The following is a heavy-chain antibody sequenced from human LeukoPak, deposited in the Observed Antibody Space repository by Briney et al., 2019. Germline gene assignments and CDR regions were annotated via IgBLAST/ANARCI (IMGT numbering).Heavy chain of an antibody. V-gene: IGHV1-2*02. CDR1: RYTFTNYY. D-gene: IGHD4-17*01. CDR2: INPNSGGT. Sequence: GASVKVSCKASRYTFTNYYLHWVRQAPGQGLEWMGWINPNSGGTKPAQKFLGRVTMTRDTSISTAYMELTRLTYDDTAVYYCARDQATVATPWVDYWGQGTLVTVPS. CDR3: ARDQATVATPWVDY. J-gene: IGHJ4*02.